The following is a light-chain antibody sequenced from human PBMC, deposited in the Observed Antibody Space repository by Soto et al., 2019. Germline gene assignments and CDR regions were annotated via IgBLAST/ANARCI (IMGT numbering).Light chain of an antibody. Sequence: DLVMTQSPDSLTVSLGERATINCKSSQSSNNKNYLAWYQQKPGQPPQLLIYRASTRESGVPDRFSGSGSGTHFTLTISSLQAEDVPVYYCQQYWTTPQTFGQGTKVEIK. CDR2: RAS. V-gene: IGKV4-1*01. CDR3: QQYWTTPQT. J-gene: IGKJ1*01. CDR1: QSSNNKNY.